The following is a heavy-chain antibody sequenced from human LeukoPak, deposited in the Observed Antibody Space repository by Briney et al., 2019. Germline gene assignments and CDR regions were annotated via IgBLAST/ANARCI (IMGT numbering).Heavy chain of an antibody. D-gene: IGHD3-16*01. CDR1: GFTFSSYW. CDR2: ISGGGVTT. J-gene: IGHJ6*02. Sequence: GGSLRLSCTASGFTFSSYWMTWARQAPGKGLEGVSGISGGGVTTYYADSAKGRFTISRDNSKNTLYLQMNSLRADDTAIYYCARNQQLGGHSYYYYGMDVWGQGTTVTVSS. CDR3: ARNQQLGGHSYYYYGMDV. V-gene: IGHV3-23*01.